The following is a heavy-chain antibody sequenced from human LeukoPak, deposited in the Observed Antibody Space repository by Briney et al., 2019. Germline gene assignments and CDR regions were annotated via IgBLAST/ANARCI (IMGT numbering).Heavy chain of an antibody. Sequence: SVFITYSADSVNSLFTISRDNSNNTLYLQMNTLSAEDTAVYYCAKDRWPGRVVTAALDYWGQGTLVTVSS. V-gene: IGHV3-23*01. D-gene: IGHD2-21*02. J-gene: IGHJ4*02. CDR3: AKDRWPGRVVTAALDY. CDR2: SVFIT.